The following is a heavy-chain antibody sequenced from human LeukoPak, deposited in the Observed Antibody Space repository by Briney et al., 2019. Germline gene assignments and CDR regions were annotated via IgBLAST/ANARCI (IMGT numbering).Heavy chain of an antibody. CDR2: IYYSGST. J-gene: IGHJ4*02. CDR3: ARGTNMVRGVTSAADFDY. D-gene: IGHD3-10*01. Sequence: PSETLSLTCTVSGGSISSYYWSWIRQPPGKGLEWIGYIYYSGSTSYNPSLKSRVTISVDTSKNQFSLKLSSVTAADTAVYYCARGTNMVRGVTSAADFDYWGQGTLVTVSS. V-gene: IGHV4-59*01. CDR1: GGSISSYY.